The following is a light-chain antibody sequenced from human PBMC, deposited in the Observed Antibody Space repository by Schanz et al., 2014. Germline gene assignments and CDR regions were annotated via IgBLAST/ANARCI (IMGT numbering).Light chain of an antibody. Sequence: QSALTQPASVSGSPGQSTTISCIGTSSDVGSYDLVSWYQHHPGKAPKLMIYEGTKRPSGVSNRFSASKSGNTASLTISRLQAEDEADYYCCSYTGSSTLVFGGGTKLTVL. CDR3: CSYTGSSTLV. J-gene: IGLJ2*01. CDR2: EGT. V-gene: IGLV2-23*01. CDR1: SSDVGSYDL.